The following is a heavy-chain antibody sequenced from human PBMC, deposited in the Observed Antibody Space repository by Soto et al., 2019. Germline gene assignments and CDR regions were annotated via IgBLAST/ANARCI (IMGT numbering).Heavy chain of an antibody. CDR1: GYSFTSYW. Sequence: PGESLKISCKDSGYSFTSYWIGWVRQMPGKGLEWMGIIYPGDSDTRYSPSFQGQVTISADKSISTAYLQWSSLKASDTAMYYCARPVVAATSWFDPWGQGTLVTVSS. V-gene: IGHV5-51*01. CDR2: IYPGDSDT. J-gene: IGHJ5*02. D-gene: IGHD2-15*01. CDR3: ARPVVAATSWFDP.